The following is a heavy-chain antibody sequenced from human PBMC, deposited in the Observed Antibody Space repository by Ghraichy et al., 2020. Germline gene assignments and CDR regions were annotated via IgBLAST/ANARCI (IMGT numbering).Heavy chain of an antibody. CDR2: IDTGGRT. D-gene: IGHD1-26*01. Sequence: SETLSLVCNVSGGSMRTYYWTWIRQSAGKGLEWIGRIDTGGRTTYNPSLKTRVTMSVDTSRNQFSLRLTSLTAADTGLYFCARDDTVGVLDVWGQGTTVTV. J-gene: IGHJ6*02. CDR1: GGSMRTYY. V-gene: IGHV4-4*07. CDR3: ARDDTVGVLDV.